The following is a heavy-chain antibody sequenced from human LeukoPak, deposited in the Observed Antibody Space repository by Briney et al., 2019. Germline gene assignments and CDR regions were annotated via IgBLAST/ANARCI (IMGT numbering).Heavy chain of an antibody. V-gene: IGHV3-30-3*01. CDR1: GFTFSSYA. CDR2: ISYDGSNK. D-gene: IGHD1-1*01. Sequence: QAGGSLRLSCAASGFTFSSYAMHWVRQAPGKGLEWVAVISYDGSNKYYADSVKGRFTISRDNSKNTLYLQMNSLRAEDTAVYYCAKDRRVELDYWGQGTLVTVSS. J-gene: IGHJ4*02. CDR3: AKDRRVELDY.